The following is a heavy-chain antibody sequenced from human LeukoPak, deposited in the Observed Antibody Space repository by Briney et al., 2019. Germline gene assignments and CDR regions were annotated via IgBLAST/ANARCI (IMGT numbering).Heavy chain of an antibody. J-gene: IGHJ5*02. D-gene: IGHD2-15*01. CDR2: IYYSGST. V-gene: IGHV4-31*03. Sequence: PPQTLSLTCTVSGGSISSGGYYWSWIRQHPGKGLEWIGYIYYSGSTYYNPSLKSRVTISVDTSKNQFSLKLSSVTAADTAVYYCARGWVVVVAATAHNWFDPWGQGTLVTVSS. CDR1: GGSISSGGYY. CDR3: ARGWVVVVAATAHNWFDP.